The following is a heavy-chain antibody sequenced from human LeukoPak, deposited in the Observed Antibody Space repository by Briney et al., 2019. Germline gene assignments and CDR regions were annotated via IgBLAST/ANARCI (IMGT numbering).Heavy chain of an antibody. V-gene: IGHV4-59*08. Sequence: SETLSLTCTVSGGSLSPYYWTWIRQPRGKGLEWIGYIYHTGTTKYNPPLSYRVTISVETSKNQFSLRLKSVTAADTAIYYCARLDSGDHGNIPHWGQGTLVTVSS. CDR1: GGSLSPYY. D-gene: IGHD1-26*01. CDR2: IYHTGTT. J-gene: IGHJ1*01. CDR3: ARLDSGDHGNIPH.